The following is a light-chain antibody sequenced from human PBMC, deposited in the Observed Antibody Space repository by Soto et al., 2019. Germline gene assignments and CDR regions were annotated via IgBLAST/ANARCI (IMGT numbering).Light chain of an antibody. V-gene: IGKV3-11*01. CDR2: GAS. CDR1: QSIRSN. Sequence: EIVLTQSPATLSLSPGERATLSCRASQSIRSNLAWYQQRPGQAPRLLMYGASTRADGIPARFTGSGSGTDFTLTISSLEPEDFAVYYCQQRSNWPITFGQGTRLEIK. CDR3: QQRSNWPIT. J-gene: IGKJ5*01.